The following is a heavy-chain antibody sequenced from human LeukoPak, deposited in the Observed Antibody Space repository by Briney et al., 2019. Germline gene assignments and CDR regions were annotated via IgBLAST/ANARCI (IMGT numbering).Heavy chain of an antibody. D-gene: IGHD3-10*01. CDR2: INPNSGGT. CDR1: VYTFTDYY. V-gene: IGHV1-2*02. J-gene: IGHJ4*02. CDR3: AREDGSGSYLGY. Sequence: ASVTVSFLASVYTFTDYYMHGVRQAPGQGLEWMGWINPNSGGTNYAQKFQGRVTMTRDTSISTAYMELSRLRSDDTAVYYCAREDGSGSYLGYWDQGTLVTVSS.